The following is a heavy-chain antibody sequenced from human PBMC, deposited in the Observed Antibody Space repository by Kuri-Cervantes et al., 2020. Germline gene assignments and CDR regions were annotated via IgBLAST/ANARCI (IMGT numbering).Heavy chain of an antibody. D-gene: IGHD3-9*01. CDR2: ISYDGSNK. CDR3: ARDRGDDWALVGH. J-gene: IGHJ4*02. Sequence: GESLKISCAASGFTFSSYAMHWVRQAPGKGLEWVAVISYDGSNKYYADSVKGRFTISRDNSKNTVYLQMNSLRDVDTALYYCARDRGDDWALVGHWGQGTLVTVSS. CDR1: GFTFSSYA. V-gene: IGHV3-30*07.